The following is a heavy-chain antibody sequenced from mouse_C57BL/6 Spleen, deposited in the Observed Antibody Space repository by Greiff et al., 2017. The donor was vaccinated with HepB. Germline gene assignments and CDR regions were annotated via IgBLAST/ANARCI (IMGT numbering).Heavy chain of an antibody. J-gene: IGHJ3*01. CDR1: GYAFSSYW. Sequence: VKLMESGAELVKPGASVKISCKASGYAFSSYWMNWVKQRPGKGLEWIGQIYPGDGDTNYNGKFKGKATLTADKSSSTAYMQLSSLTSEDSAVYFCEGWDYREGAYWGQVTLVTGSA. V-gene: IGHV1-80*01. CDR2: IYPGDGDT. D-gene: IGHD2-12*01. CDR3: EGWDYREGAY.